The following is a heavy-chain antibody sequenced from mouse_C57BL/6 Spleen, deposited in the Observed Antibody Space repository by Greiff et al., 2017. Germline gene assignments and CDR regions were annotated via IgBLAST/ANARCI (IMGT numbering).Heavy chain of an antibody. J-gene: IGHJ2*01. CDR2: IYPRSGNT. CDR3: ARGNWEGY. V-gene: IGHV1-81*01. CDR1: GYTFTSYG. Sequence: QVQLQQSGAELARPGASVKLSCKASGYTFTSYGISWVKQRTGQGLEWIGEIYPRSGNTYYNEKFKGKATLTADKSSSTAYMELRSLTSEDSAVYFCARGNWEGYSGQGTTLTVSS. D-gene: IGHD4-1*01.